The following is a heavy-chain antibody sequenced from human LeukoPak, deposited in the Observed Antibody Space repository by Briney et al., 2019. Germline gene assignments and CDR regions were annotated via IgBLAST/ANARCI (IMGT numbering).Heavy chain of an antibody. CDR1: GFTFSSYA. V-gene: IGHV3-23*01. J-gene: IGHJ4*02. CDR2: ISGSGGST. D-gene: IGHD6-19*01. Sequence: PGGSLRLSCAASGFTFSSYAMSWVRQAPGKGLEWVSAISGSGGSTYYADSVKGRFTISRDNSKNTLYLQMNSLSAEDTAVYYCAKGFGYSSGWYPPDYWGQGTLVTVSS. CDR3: AKGFGYSSGWYPPDY.